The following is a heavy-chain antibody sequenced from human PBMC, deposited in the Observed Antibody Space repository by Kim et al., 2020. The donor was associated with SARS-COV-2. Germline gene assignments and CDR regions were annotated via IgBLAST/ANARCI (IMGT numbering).Heavy chain of an antibody. V-gene: IGHV3-15*01. CDR2: IKSKTDGGTT. D-gene: IGHD3-10*01. J-gene: IGHJ4*02. CDR3: TTDTAYYYGSGSYLHYFDY. Sequence: GGSLRLSCAASGFTFSNAWMSWVRQAPGKGLEWVGRIKSKTDGGTTDYAAPVKGRFTISRDDSKNTLYLQMNSLKTEDTAVYYCTTDTAYYYGSGSYLHYFDYWGQGTLVTVSS. CDR1: GFTFSNAW.